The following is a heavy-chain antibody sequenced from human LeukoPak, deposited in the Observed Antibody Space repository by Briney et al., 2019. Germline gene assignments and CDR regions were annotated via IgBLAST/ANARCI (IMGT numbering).Heavy chain of an antibody. CDR3: ARGLGFGEFNFDY. CDR1: GGSISSGSYY. J-gene: IGHJ4*02. Sequence: SQTLSLTCTVSGGSISSGSYYWSWIRRPAGKGLEWIGRIYTSGSTNYNPSLKSRVTISVDTSKNQFSLKLSSVTAADTAVYYCARGLGFGEFNFDYWGQGTLVTVSS. CDR2: IYTSGST. D-gene: IGHD3-10*01. V-gene: IGHV4-61*02.